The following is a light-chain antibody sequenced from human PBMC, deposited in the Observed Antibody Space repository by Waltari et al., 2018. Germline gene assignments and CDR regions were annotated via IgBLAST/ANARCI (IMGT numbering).Light chain of an antibody. J-gene: IGLJ2*01. CDR3: MSYTSASTYVL. CDR2: DVS. V-gene: IGLV2-14*03. CDR1: NSDVGRFKY. Sequence: QSALTQPASVSGSPGQSITISCTGTNSDVGRFKYVSWYQQLPGKAPKLLLFDVSKRPSGVSNHFSGSKSASTASLTISGLQAEDEATYYCMSYTSASTYVLFGGGTNLTVL.